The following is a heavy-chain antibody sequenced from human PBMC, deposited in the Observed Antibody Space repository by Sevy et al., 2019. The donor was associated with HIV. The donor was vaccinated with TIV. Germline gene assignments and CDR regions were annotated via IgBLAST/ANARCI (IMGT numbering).Heavy chain of an antibody. V-gene: IGHV3-23*01. CDR2: ISGSGGST. Sequence: GGSLILSCAASGFIFSTHAMSWVRQVPGKGLEWVSGISGSGGSTYYADSVKGRFTISRDNSKNTLYLQINSLRAEDTAVYYCAKGIYDFWSGRSDVFDIWGQGTMVTVSS. CDR3: AKGIYDFWSGRSDVFDI. J-gene: IGHJ3*02. D-gene: IGHD3-3*01. CDR1: GFIFSTHA.